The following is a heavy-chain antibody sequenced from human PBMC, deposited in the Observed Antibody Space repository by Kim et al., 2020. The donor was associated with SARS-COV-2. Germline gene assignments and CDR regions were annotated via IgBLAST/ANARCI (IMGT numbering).Heavy chain of an antibody. J-gene: IGHJ4*02. CDR2: IIPIFGTA. Sequence: SVKVSCKASGGTFSSYAISWVRQAPGQGLEWKGGIIPIFGTANYAQKFQGRVTITADESTSTAYMELSSLRSEDTAVYYCARGTYSSGWSLFDYWGQGTLVTVSS. CDR3: ARGTYSSGWSLFDY. CDR1: GGTFSSYA. V-gene: IGHV1-69*13. D-gene: IGHD6-19*01.